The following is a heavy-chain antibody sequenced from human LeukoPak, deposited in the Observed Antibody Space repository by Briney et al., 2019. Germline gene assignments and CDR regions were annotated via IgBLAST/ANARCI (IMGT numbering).Heavy chain of an antibody. Sequence: ASVKVSCKASGYTFTSYDINWVRQATGQGLEWMGWMNPNSGNTGYAQKFQGRVTMTRNTSISTAYMELSSLRSEDTAVYYCARGGDYDILTGYSPFDYWGQGTLVTVSS. CDR3: ARGGDYDILTGYSPFDY. CDR1: GYTFTSYD. J-gene: IGHJ4*02. D-gene: IGHD3-9*01. CDR2: MNPNSGNT. V-gene: IGHV1-8*01.